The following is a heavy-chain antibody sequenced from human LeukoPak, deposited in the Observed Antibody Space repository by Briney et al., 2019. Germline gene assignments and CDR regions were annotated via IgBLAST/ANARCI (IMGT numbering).Heavy chain of an antibody. CDR1: GYTFTGYY. V-gene: IGHV1-69*04. CDR2: IIPILGIA. Sequence: ASVEVSCKASGYTFTGYYMHWVRQAPGQGLEWMGRIIPILGIANYAQKFQGRVTITADKSTSTAYMELSSLRSEDTAVYYCARDSAAAGTGDYWGQGTLVTVSS. J-gene: IGHJ4*02. D-gene: IGHD6-13*01. CDR3: ARDSAAAGTGDY.